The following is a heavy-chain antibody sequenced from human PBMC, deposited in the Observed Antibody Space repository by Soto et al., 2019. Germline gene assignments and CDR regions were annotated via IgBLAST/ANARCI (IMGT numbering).Heavy chain of an antibody. CDR2: ISGSGGST. Sequence: EVQLLESGGGLVQPGGSLRLSCAASGFTFSSYAMSWVRQAPGKGLEWVSAISGSGGSTYYADSVKGRFTISRDNSKNTLYLQMNSLRAEDTAVYYCAKRTYCSGGSCYSRRTEYYFDYWGQGTLVTVSS. CDR1: GFTFSSYA. V-gene: IGHV3-23*01. J-gene: IGHJ4*02. D-gene: IGHD2-15*01. CDR3: AKRTYCSGGSCYSRRTEYYFDY.